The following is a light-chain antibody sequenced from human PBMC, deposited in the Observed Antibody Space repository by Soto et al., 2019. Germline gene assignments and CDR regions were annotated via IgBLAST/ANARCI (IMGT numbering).Light chain of an antibody. V-gene: IGKV3-15*01. CDR1: QSVSSN. J-gene: IGKJ1*01. CDR2: GAS. Sequence: EIVMTQSPATLSVSPGERATLSCRAGQSVSSNLAWYQQKPGQAPRLLIYGASTRATGIPARFSGSGSVTEFTLTISSLQSEDFAVYYCQQYNNWPPGRTFGQGTKVEIK. CDR3: QQYNNWPPGRT.